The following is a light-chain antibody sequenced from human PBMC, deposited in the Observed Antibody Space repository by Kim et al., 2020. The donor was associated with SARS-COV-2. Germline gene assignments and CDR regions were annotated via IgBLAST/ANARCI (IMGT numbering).Light chain of an antibody. CDR3: RSYDSSLSGSL. CDR1: SSNLGAGFD. Sequence: QRVTISCTRSSSNLGAGFDVHCYHQLPATAPTLLISCNSTRPSWVPSRFSGCKSGPSASLAITGLQPEEEADYYCRSYDSSLSGSLFGGGTQLTVL. J-gene: IGLJ2*01. CDR2: CNS. V-gene: IGLV1-40*01.